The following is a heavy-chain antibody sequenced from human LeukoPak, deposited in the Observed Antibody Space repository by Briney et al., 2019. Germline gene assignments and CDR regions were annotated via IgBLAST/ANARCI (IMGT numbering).Heavy chain of an antibody. V-gene: IGHV3-23*01. D-gene: IGHD3-10*01. CDR1: GFTFSSNI. CDR3: AKVRGP. J-gene: IGHJ5*02. CDR2: ISGSGATT. Sequence: GGSLRLSCAASGFTFSSNIMSWVRQAPGKGLEWVSGISGSGATTYYAESVKGRFTISRDNSKNTLYLRMSSLRAEDTALYYCAKVRGPWGQGTLVTVSS.